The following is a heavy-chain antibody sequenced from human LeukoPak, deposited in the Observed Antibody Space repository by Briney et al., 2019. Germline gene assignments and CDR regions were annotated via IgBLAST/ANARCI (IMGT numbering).Heavy chain of an antibody. CDR1: GYTFTCYY. CDR2: INPNSGGT. J-gene: IGHJ1*01. D-gene: IGHD3-16*01. V-gene: IGHV1-2*02. CDR3: ARELRLGIYFQH. Sequence: ASVKVSCKASGYTFTCYYMHWVRQAPGQGLEWMGWINPNSGGTNYAQKFQGRVTMTRDTSISTAYMELSRLRSDDTAVYYCARELRLGIYFQHWGQGTLVTVSS.